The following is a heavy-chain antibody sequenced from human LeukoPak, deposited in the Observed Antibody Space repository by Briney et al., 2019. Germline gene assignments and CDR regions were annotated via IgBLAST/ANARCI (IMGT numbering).Heavy chain of an antibody. CDR2: IHHSGST. CDR1: GYFISSGYY. J-gene: IGHJ6*03. D-gene: IGHD6-6*01. CDR3: AREYSSSSYYMDV. V-gene: IGHV4-38-2*02. Sequence: SETLSLTCTVSGYFISSGYYWDWIRQPPGKGLQWIGSIHHSGSTYYNPSLKSRVTISVDTSKNQFSLKLSSVTAADAAVYYCAREYSSSSYYMDVWGKGTTVTVSS.